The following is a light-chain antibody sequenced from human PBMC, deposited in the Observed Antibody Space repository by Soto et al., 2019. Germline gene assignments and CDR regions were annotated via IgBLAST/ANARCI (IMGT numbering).Light chain of an antibody. J-gene: IGKJ1*01. CDR1: QSLSTY. Sequence: EIELTQSPATLSLSPGEIATLSCRASQSLSTYLAWYQQKPGQAPRLLIYTISTRATGVPDRFSGSGSGTDFTLTISRLEPEDFAVYYCQQYGNSPQTFGQGTKVDIK. V-gene: IGKV3-20*01. CDR2: TIS. CDR3: QQYGNSPQT.